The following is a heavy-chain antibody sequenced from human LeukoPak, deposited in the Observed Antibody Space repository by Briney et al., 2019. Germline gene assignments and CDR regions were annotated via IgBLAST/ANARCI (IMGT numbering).Heavy chain of an antibody. D-gene: IGHD3-10*01. CDR3: AKAWFGVPIDY. CDR2: ISGSGGST. Sequence: PGGSLRLSCAASGFTVNNNYMNWVRQAPGKGLEWVSAISGSGGSTYYADSVKGRFTISRDNSKNTLYLQMNSLRAEDTAVYYCAKAWFGVPIDYWGQGTLVTVSS. J-gene: IGHJ4*02. V-gene: IGHV3-23*01. CDR1: GFTVNNNY.